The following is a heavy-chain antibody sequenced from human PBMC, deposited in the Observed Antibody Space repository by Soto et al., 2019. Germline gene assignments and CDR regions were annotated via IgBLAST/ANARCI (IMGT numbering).Heavy chain of an antibody. CDR3: ASSSPFHY. CDR2: IYYSGNA. J-gene: IGHJ4*02. D-gene: IGHD6-6*01. Sequence: PAETLSLTCSVSSASLSSSTYYWSWIRQPPGRGPEWIGSIYYSGNAYYKPSLKSRVSMSIDTSRNQFSLKLTSVTAADTGVYYCASSSPFHYWGPGILVTVSS. V-gene: IGHV4-39*01. CDR1: SASLSSSTYY.